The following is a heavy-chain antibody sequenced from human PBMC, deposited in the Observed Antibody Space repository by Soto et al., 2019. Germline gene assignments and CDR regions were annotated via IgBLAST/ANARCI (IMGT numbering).Heavy chain of an antibody. CDR3: AKSDSSSWYGPYDYYGMDV. Sequence: GGSLRLSCAASGFTFSSYAMSWVRQAPGKGLEWVSAISGSGGSTYYADSVKGRFTISRDNSKNTLYLQMNSLRAEDTAVYYCAKSDSSSWYGPYDYYGMDVWGQGTTVTASS. CDR1: GFTFSSYA. J-gene: IGHJ6*02. CDR2: ISGSGGST. V-gene: IGHV3-23*01. D-gene: IGHD6-13*01.